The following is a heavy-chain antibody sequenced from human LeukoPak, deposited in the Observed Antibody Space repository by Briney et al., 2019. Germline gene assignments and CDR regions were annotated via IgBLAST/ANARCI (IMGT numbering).Heavy chain of an antibody. CDR3: VKGGTVTTGY. Sequence: STYYADSVKGRFTISRDNSKNTLYLQMSGLRAEDTAVYYCVKGGTVTTGYWGQGTLVTVSS. CDR2: ST. V-gene: IGHV3-64D*06. D-gene: IGHD4-17*01. J-gene: IGHJ4*02.